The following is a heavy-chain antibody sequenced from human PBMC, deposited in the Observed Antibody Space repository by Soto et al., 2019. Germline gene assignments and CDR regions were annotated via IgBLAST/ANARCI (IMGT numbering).Heavy chain of an antibody. CDR1: GGSISSGGYY. V-gene: IGHV4-31*03. J-gene: IGHJ5*02. CDR2: IYHSGST. Sequence: QVQLQESGPGLVKPSQTLSLTCNVSGGSISSGGYYWSWIRQHPGKGLEWIGYIYHSGSTYYNPSRKSRVTISVDTSKNQFSLKLSSVTAADTAVYYWAREAAGLGNGFDPWGQGTLVTVSS. D-gene: IGHD6-13*01. CDR3: AREAAGLGNGFDP.